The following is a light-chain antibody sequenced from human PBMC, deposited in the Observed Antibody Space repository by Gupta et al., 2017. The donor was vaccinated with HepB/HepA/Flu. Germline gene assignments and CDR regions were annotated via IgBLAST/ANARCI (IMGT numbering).Light chain of an antibody. CDR2: GAA. CDR1: QSVSSSY. CDR3: QQYGSSPPYT. Sequence: DMVLPQSPATLFLSPGERATLSCSASQSVSSSYLAWYQQKPGQAPRLLIYGAASRATGIPDRFSGSGSGTDFTLTISRLEPEDDAVYYCQQYGSSPPYTFGQGTKLEIK. V-gene: IGKV3-20*01. J-gene: IGKJ2*01.